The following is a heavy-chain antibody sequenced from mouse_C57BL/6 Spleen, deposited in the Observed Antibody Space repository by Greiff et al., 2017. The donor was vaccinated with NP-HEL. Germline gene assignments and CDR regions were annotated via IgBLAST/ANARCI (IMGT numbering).Heavy chain of an antibody. CDR3: ARLYYYGSSLDY. CDR1: GFTFSSYT. D-gene: IGHD1-1*01. Sequence: EVKLMESGGGLVKPGGSLKLSCAASGFTFSSYTMSWVRQTPEKRLEWVATISGGGGNTYYPDSVKGRFTISRDNAKNTLYLQMSSLRSEDTALYYCARLYYYGSSLDYWGQGTTLTVSS. J-gene: IGHJ2*01. CDR2: ISGGGGNT. V-gene: IGHV5-9*01.